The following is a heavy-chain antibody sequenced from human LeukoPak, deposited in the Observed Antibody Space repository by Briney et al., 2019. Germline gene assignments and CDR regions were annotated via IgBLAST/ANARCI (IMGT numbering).Heavy chain of an antibody. CDR2: INPSGGST. Sequence: ASVKVSCKASGYTFTSYYMHWVRQAPGQGLEWMGIINPSGGSTSYAQKFQGRVTMTRDMSTSTVYMELSSLRSEDTAVYYCTREGMGTTFSAWFDPWGQGTLVTVPS. CDR3: TREGMGTTFSAWFDP. D-gene: IGHD1-7*01. J-gene: IGHJ5*02. V-gene: IGHV1-46*01. CDR1: GYTFTSYY.